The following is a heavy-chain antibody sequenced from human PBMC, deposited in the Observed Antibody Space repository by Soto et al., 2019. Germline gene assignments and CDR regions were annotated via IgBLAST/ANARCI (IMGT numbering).Heavy chain of an antibody. Sequence: QVQLVQSGAEVKKPGASVKVSCKASGYTFTSYDINWVRQATGQGLEWMGWMNPNSGNTGYAQKFQGRVXMXRXXSISTAYMELSSLRSEDTAVYYCAGPRCMPYGMDVWGQGTTVTVSS. CDR2: MNPNSGNT. V-gene: IGHV1-8*01. D-gene: IGHD2-8*01. J-gene: IGHJ6*02. CDR1: GYTFTSYD. CDR3: AGPRCMPYGMDV.